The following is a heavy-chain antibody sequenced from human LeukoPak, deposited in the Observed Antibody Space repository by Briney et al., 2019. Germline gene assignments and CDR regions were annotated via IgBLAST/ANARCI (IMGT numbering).Heavy chain of an antibody. CDR3: ARDGRVPIYNWFDP. J-gene: IGHJ5*02. D-gene: IGHD1-26*01. CDR1: GGSISSYH. Sequence: PSETLSLTCTVSGGSISSYHWGWIRQPPGKGLEWIGSIYHSGSTYYNPSLKSRVTISVDTSKNQFSLKLSSVTAADTAVYYCARDGRVPIYNWFDPWGQGTLVTVSS. CDR2: IYHSGST. V-gene: IGHV4-38-2*02.